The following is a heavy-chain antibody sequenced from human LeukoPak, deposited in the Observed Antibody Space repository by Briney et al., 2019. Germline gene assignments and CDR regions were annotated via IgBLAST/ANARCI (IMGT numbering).Heavy chain of an antibody. CDR2: ISSSSSYI. J-gene: IGHJ6*02. CDR3: AREVGSVDIVATIVDEGIYYYYYGMDV. Sequence: GGSLRLSCAASGFTFSSYSMNWVRQAPGKGLEWVSSISSSSSYIYYADSVKGRFTISRDNAKNSLYLQMNSLRAEDTAVYYCAREVGSVDIVATIVDEGIYYYYYGMDVWGQGTTVTVSS. D-gene: IGHD5-12*01. V-gene: IGHV3-21*01. CDR1: GFTFSSYS.